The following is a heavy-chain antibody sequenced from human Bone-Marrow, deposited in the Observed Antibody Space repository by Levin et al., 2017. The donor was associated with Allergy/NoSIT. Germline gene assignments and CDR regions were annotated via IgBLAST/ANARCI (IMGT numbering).Heavy chain of an antibody. Sequence: GGSLRLSCAASGFTFSSYAMHWVRQAPGKGLEWVAVISYDGSNKYYADSVKGRFIISRDNSKNTLYLQMNSLRAEDTAVYYCARGGYDFWIGYPTDRPDYWGQGTLVTVSS. CDR3: ARGGYDFWIGYPTDRPDY. CDR1: GFTFSSYA. CDR2: ISYDGSNK. J-gene: IGHJ4*02. V-gene: IGHV3-30*04. D-gene: IGHD3-3*01.